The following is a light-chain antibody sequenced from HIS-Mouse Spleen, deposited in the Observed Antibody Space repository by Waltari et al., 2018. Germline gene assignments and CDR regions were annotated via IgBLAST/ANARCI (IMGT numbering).Light chain of an antibody. CDR1: SSDVVGYNS. V-gene: IGLV2-11*01. CDR3: CSYAGSYTLV. CDR2: DVS. J-gene: IGLJ2*01. Sequence: QSALTQPRSVSGSPGQSVTISCTGTSSDVVGYNSVSWYQQHPGKAPKSMIYDVSKRPSGVPDRFSGSKSGNTASLTISGLQAEDEADYYCCSYAGSYTLVFGGGTKLTVL.